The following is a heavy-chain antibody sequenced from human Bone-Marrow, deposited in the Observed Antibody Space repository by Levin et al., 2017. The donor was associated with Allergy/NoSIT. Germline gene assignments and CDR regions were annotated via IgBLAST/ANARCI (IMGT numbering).Heavy chain of an antibody. Sequence: SCAASGFTFSSYGMHWVRQAPGKGLEWVAVISYDGSNKYYADSVKGRFTISRDNSKNTLYLQMNSLRAEDTAVYYCAKGMVFGVVITVDYWGQGTLVTVSS. D-gene: IGHD3-3*01. CDR3: AKGMVFGVVITVDY. CDR1: GFTFSSYG. V-gene: IGHV3-30*18. J-gene: IGHJ4*02. CDR2: ISYDGSNK.